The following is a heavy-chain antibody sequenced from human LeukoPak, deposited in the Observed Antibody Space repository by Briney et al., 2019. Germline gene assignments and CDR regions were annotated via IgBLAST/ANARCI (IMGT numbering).Heavy chain of an antibody. V-gene: IGHV3-23*01. CDR1: GFTFSSYA. CDR3: AKGYDFLDY. Sequence: GASLRLSCAASGFTFSSYAMSWARQAPGKGLEWVSDISGSGGNTYYADSVKGRFTISRDNSKNTMSLQMNSLRAEDTAVYYCAKGYDFLDYWGQGTLVTVSS. CDR2: ISGSGGNT. J-gene: IGHJ4*02. D-gene: IGHD3-3*01.